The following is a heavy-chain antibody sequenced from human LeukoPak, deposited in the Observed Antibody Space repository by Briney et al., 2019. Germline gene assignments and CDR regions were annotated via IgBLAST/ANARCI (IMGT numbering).Heavy chain of an antibody. J-gene: IGHJ4*02. CDR2: INHSGST. Sequence: SETLSLTCVVSGGSISRSSYYWSWIRQPPGKGLEWIGEINHSGSTNYNPSLKSRVTISVDTSKNQFSLKLSSVTAADTAVYYCARPYYDILTGYYRYFDYWGQGTLVTVSS. D-gene: IGHD3-9*01. CDR3: ARPYYDILTGYYRYFDY. V-gene: IGHV4-39*07. CDR1: GGSISRSSYY.